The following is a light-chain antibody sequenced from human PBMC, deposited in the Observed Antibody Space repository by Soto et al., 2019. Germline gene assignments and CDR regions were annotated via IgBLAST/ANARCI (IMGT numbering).Light chain of an antibody. CDR1: QCLKF. CDR2: EAT. J-gene: IGKJ5*01. Sequence: DTQRTQSPSAVSASVVYTFTITFRASQCLKFLAWDQQKPGKAPRLLIYEATNLQSGVTPRFSGRGSGIDFTLTISSLQPEDFATYFCQQANSFPIVVGQGTRVEIK. V-gene: IGKV1-12*01. CDR3: QQANSFPIV.